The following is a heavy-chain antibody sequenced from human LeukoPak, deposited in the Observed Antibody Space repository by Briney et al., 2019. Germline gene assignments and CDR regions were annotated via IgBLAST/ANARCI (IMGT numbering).Heavy chain of an antibody. CDR2: IYDSGST. Sequence: SQTLSLTCTVSGGSISSGGYYWSWIRQHPGKGLEWIGYIYDSGSTYYNPSLKSRVTISVDTSKNQFSLKLSSVTAADTAVYYCARVSYSSGWYSGFAFDIWGQGTMVTVSS. V-gene: IGHV4-31*03. CDR3: ARVSYSSGWYSGFAFDI. CDR1: GGSISSGGYY. D-gene: IGHD6-19*01. J-gene: IGHJ3*02.